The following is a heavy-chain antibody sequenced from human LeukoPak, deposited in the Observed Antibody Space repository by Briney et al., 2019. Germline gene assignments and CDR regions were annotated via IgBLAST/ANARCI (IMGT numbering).Heavy chain of an antibody. CDR2: TYYRSKWYN. CDR3: AREILIAAENYYYGMDV. J-gene: IGHJ6*02. Sequence: SQTLSLTCAISGDSVSSNSAAWNWVRQSPSRGLEWLGRTYYRSKWYNDYAVSVKSRITINPDTSKNQFSLQLNSVTPEDTAVYYCAREILIAAENYYYGMDVWGQGTTVTVSS. V-gene: IGHV6-1*01. CDR1: GDSVSSNSAA. D-gene: IGHD6-25*01.